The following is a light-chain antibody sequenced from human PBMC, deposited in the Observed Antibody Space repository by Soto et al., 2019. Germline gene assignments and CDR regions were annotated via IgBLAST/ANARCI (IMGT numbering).Light chain of an antibody. V-gene: IGKV1-5*03. Sequence: DVQMTQSPSTLSASVGDRVTITCGASQSISSWLAWYQQKPGKAPKLLIYKASTLKSGVPSRFSGSGSGTEFTLTISSLQPDDFATYYCQQYNSYSEAFGQGTKVDIK. J-gene: IGKJ1*01. CDR3: QQYNSYSEA. CDR1: QSISSW. CDR2: KAS.